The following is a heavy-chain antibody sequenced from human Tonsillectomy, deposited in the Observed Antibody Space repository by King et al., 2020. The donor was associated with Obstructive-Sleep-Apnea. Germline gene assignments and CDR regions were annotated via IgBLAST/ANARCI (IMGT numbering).Heavy chain of an antibody. D-gene: IGHD6-6*01. V-gene: IGHV3-74*03. CDR1: GFTFSNYW. CDR2: INSDESTT. J-gene: IGHJ2*01. Sequence: VQLVESGGGLVQPGGSLRLSCAASGFTFSNYWMHWVRQSPGKGLVWFSRINSDESTTTYAESVKGRFTISRDNAKNTLYLQMNSLRAEDTAVYYCVREGSSSSVDGYFDLWGRGTLVTVSS. CDR3: VREGSSSSVDGYFDL.